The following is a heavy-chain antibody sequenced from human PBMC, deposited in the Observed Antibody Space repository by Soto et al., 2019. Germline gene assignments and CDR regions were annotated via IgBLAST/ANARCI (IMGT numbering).Heavy chain of an antibody. CDR2: IYYSGST. D-gene: IGHD6-25*01. CDR1: GGSISSYY. J-gene: IGHJ5*02. V-gene: IGHV4-59*01. Sequence: SSETLSLTCTVSGGSISSYYWSWIRQPPGKGLEWIGYIYYSGSTNYNPSLKSRVTISVDTSKNQFSLKLSSVTAADTAVYYCARASLDSSGSWFDPWGQGTLVTVSS. CDR3: ARASLDSSGSWFDP.